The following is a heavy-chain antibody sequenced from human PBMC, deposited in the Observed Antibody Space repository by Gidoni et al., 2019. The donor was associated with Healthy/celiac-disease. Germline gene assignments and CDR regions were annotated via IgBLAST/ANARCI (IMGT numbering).Heavy chain of an antibody. CDR1: GFTFSSYA. V-gene: IGHV3-23*01. CDR3: AKDGWFLEWPRHVTYMDV. CDR2: ISGSGGST. Sequence: EVQLLESGGGLVQPGGSLRLSCAASGFTFSSYAMSWVRQAPGKGLEWVSAISGSGGSTYYADSVKGRFTISRDNSKNTLYLQMNSLRAEDTAVYYCAKDGWFLEWPRHVTYMDVWGKGTTVTVSS. D-gene: IGHD3-3*01. J-gene: IGHJ6*03.